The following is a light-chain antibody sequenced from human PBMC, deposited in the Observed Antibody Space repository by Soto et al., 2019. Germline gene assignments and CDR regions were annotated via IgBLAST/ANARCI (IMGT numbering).Light chain of an antibody. CDR1: QSVSSY. CDR2: DAS. V-gene: IGKV3-11*01. Sequence: EIVSTQSPATLSLSPGERATLSCRASQSVSSYLAWYQQKPGQAPRLLIYDASKRATGIPARFSGSGSGTDFTLTISSLEPEDSASYYCQQRANWPHTFGHGTKLEIK. J-gene: IGKJ2*01. CDR3: QQRANWPHT.